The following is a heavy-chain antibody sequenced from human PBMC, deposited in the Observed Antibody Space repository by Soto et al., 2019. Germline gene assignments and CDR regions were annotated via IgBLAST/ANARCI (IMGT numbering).Heavy chain of an antibody. CDR3: ARPHCSSTSCFPETYYYYYGMDV. V-gene: IGHV1-69*13. Sequence: ASVKVSCKASGGTFSSYAISWVRQAPGQGLEWMGGIIPIFGTANYAQKFQGRVTITADESTSTAYMELSSLRSEDTAVYYCARPHCSSTSCFPETYYYYYGMDVWGQGTTVTV. CDR1: GGTFSSYA. CDR2: IIPIFGTA. J-gene: IGHJ6*02. D-gene: IGHD2-2*01.